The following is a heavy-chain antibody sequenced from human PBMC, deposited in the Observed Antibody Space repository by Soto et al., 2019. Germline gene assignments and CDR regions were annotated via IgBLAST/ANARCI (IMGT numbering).Heavy chain of an antibody. V-gene: IGHV4-34*01. D-gene: IGHD6-13*01. Sequence: QVQLQQWGARLLKPSETLSLTCAVYGGYFSDYYWRWIRQPPGKGVEWIGEINHSGSTNYNPSLKSRVNISVDTSENQFSMKLSSVTAADTAVYYCARGVRLGYSSRWYPYWGQGTLVTVST. CDR2: INHSGST. CDR1: GGYFSDYY. CDR3: ARGVRLGYSSRWYPY. J-gene: IGHJ4*02.